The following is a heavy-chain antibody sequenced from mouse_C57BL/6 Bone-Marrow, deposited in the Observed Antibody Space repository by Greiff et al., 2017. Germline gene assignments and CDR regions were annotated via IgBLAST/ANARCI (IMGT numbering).Heavy chain of an antibody. Sequence: QVQLQQPGAELVKPGASVKLSCKASGYTFTNYWMHWVKQRPGQGLEWIGMMHPNGGSPDYNEKFKSEATLSVDKSSRTAYMELSSLTSEDAAVYYCARSCDYDDVTMDFWGQGTSVTVSS. CDR2: MHPNGGSP. D-gene: IGHD2-4*01. CDR1: GYTFTNYW. J-gene: IGHJ4*01. V-gene: IGHV1-64*01. CDR3: ARSCDYDDVTMDF.